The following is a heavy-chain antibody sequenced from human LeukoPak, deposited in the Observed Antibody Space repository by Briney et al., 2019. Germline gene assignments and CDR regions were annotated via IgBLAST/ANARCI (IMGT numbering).Heavy chain of an antibody. CDR2: ISSSSSYI. J-gene: IGHJ3*02. CDR1: GFTFSSYS. D-gene: IGHD1-20*01. Sequence: GGSLRLSCAASGFTFSSYSMNWVRQAPGKGLEWVSSISSSSSYIYYADSVKGRFTISRDNSKNTLYLQMNSLRAEDTAVYYCACPYNWNDGYAFDIWGQGTMVTVSS. CDR3: ACPYNWNDGYAFDI. V-gene: IGHV3-21*04.